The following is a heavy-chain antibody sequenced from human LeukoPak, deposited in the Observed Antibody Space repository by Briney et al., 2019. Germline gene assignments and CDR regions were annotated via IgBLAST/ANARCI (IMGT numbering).Heavy chain of an antibody. CDR2: ISGYNGNT. V-gene: IGHV1-18*01. J-gene: IGHJ4*02. CDR1: GYTFTNYG. D-gene: IGHD6-19*01. Sequence: ASVKVSCKSSGYTFTNYGISWVRQAPGQGLEWMGWISGYNGNTNYAQKLQGRVTMTTDTSTSTAYMELRSLRSDDTAVYYCVRDLKRGYSSGRYSWGTGSSNDYWGQGTLVTVSS. CDR3: VRDLKRGYSSGRYSWGTGSSNDY.